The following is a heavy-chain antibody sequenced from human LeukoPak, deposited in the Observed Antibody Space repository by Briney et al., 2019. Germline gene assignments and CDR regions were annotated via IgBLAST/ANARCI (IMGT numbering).Heavy chain of an antibody. CDR2: IYTSGST. CDR3: ARDAYYYGSGSPYYFDY. J-gene: IGHJ4*02. Sequence: PSETLSLTCTGSGGSISSYDWSWIRQPAGKGREWIGRIYTSGSTNYNPSLKSRFTMSVDTSKNQFSLKLSSVTAADTAVYYCARDAYYYGSGSPYYFDYWGQGPLVTVSS. V-gene: IGHV4-4*07. CDR1: GGSISSYD. D-gene: IGHD3-10*01.